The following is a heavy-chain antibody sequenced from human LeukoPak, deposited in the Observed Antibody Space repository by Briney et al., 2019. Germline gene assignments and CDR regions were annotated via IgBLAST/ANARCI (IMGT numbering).Heavy chain of an antibody. CDR1: GGSISTYY. Sequence: SETLSLTCTVSGGSISTYYLTWIRQPPGKGLEWIGNIDYSGSTNYNPSLKSRVTVSVDTSRNHFSLRLSSVTAADTALYFCARGRRYSGRHDAFDIWGQGTMVTVS. J-gene: IGHJ3*02. V-gene: IGHV4-59*08. CDR2: IDYSGST. D-gene: IGHD1-26*01. CDR3: ARGRRYSGRHDAFDI.